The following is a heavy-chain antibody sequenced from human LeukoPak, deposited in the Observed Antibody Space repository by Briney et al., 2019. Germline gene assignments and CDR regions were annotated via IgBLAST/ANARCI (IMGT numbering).Heavy chain of an antibody. V-gene: IGHV3-21*01. CDR1: GFTFSIYT. D-gene: IGHD4/OR15-4a*01. J-gene: IGHJ4*02. CDR2: ITSSSSSI. Sequence: GGSLRLSCVASGFTFSIYTLSWVRQAPGKGLEWVSSITSSSSSIYSADSVKGRLTISRDNTKNSLYLEMNSLRDEDTAVYYCARDLAWGAYWGQGTLVTVSS. CDR3: ARDLAWGAY.